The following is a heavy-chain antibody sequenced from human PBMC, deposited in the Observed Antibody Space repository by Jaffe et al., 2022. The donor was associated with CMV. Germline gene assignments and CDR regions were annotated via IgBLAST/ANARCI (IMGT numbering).Heavy chain of an antibody. Sequence: QVQLQQWGAGLLKPSETLSLTCAVYGGSFSGYYWSWIRQPPGKGLEWIGEINHSGSTNYNPSLKSRVTISVDTSKNQFSLKLSSVTAADTAVYYCARNYCSGGSCFQNDAFDIWGQGTMVTVSS. CDR2: INHSGST. V-gene: IGHV4-34*01. J-gene: IGHJ3*02. CDR1: GGSFSGYY. CDR3: ARNYCSGGSCFQNDAFDI. D-gene: IGHD2-15*01.